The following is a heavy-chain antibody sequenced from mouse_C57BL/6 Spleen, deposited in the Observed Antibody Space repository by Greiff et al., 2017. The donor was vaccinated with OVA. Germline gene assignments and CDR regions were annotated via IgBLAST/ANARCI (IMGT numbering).Heavy chain of an antibody. CDR2: IYPGDGDT. CDR1: GYAFSSSW. CDR3: ARGIYYDYDEGVWFAY. V-gene: IGHV1-82*01. J-gene: IGHJ3*01. Sequence: QVQLKESGPELVKPGASVKISCKASGYAFSSSWMNWVKQRPGKGLEWIGRIYPGDGDTNYNGKFKGKATLTADKSSSTAYMQLSSLTSEDSAVYFCARGIYYDYDEGVWFAYWGQGTLVTVSA. D-gene: IGHD2-4*01.